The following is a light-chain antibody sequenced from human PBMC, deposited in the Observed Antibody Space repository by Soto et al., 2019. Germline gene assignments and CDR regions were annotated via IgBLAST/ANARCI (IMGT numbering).Light chain of an antibody. CDR2: AAS. V-gene: IGKV1-27*01. J-gene: IGKJ4*01. Sequence: DIPMTQSPSSLSASVGDRVTITCRASQGISNYLAWYQQKPGKVPKLLIYAASTLQSGVPSRFSGSGSGTDFTLTISSLQPEDVATYYCQKYNSAPSLTFGGGTKVDI. CDR3: QKYNSAPSLT. CDR1: QGISNY.